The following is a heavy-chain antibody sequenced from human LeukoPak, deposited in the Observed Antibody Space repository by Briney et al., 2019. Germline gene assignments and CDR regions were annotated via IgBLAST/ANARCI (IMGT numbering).Heavy chain of an antibody. Sequence: GGSLRLSCAASGFTFSSYSMNWVRQAPGKGLEWVSSISSSSSYIYYADSVKGRFTISRDNAKNSLYLQMNSLRAEDTAVYYCARDSSGPYYYYYMDVWGKGTTVTVSS. J-gene: IGHJ6*03. CDR1: GFTFSSYS. CDR3: ARDSSGPYYYYYMDV. D-gene: IGHD6-19*01. CDR2: ISSSSSYI. V-gene: IGHV3-21*01.